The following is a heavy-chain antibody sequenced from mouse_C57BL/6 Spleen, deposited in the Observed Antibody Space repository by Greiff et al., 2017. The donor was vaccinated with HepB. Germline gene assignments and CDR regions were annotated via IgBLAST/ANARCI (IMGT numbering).Heavy chain of an antibody. CDR3: ARAGYPYFDY. CDR1: GFTFSSYA. D-gene: IGHD2-2*01. Sequence: EVMLVESGGGLVKPGGSLKLSCAASGFTFSSYAMSWVRQTPEKRLEWVATISDGGSYTYYPDNLKGRFTISRDNAKNNLYLQMSHLKSEDTAMYYCARAGYPYFDYWGQGTTLTVSS. CDR2: ISDGGSYT. J-gene: IGHJ2*01. V-gene: IGHV5-4*03.